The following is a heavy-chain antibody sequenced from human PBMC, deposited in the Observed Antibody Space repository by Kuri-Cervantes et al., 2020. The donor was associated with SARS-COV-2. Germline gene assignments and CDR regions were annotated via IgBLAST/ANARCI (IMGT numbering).Heavy chain of an antibody. Sequence: SVNVSCKASGGTFSSDAISWVRQAPGQGLECMGGIIPIFGIANYAQKFQGSVTITADKSTSTVYMELSSLRSEDTAVYYCARAFTIFGVVTTDFDYWGQGNLVTVSS. V-gene: IGHV1-69*10. CDR2: IIPIFGIA. J-gene: IGHJ4*02. CDR1: GGTFSSDA. D-gene: IGHD3-3*01. CDR3: ARAFTIFGVVTTDFDY.